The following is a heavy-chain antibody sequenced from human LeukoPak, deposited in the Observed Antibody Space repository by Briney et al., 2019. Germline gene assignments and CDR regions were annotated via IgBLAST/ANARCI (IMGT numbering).Heavy chain of an antibody. CDR3: ARAVAGAPEYFQH. D-gene: IGHD6-19*01. J-gene: IGHJ1*01. V-gene: IGHV5-51*01. Sequence: GESLKISCKGSGYRFNYWIGWVRQMPGKGLEWMGVNYPGDSDTRYSPSFQGQVTISADKSISTAYPQWSSLKASDTAMYYCARAVAGAPEYFQHWGQGTLVTSSP. CDR2: NYPGDSDT. CDR1: GYRFNYW.